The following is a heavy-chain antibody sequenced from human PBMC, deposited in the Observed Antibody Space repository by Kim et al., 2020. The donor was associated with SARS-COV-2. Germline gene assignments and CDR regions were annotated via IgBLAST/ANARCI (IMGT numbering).Heavy chain of an antibody. J-gene: IGHJ4*02. CDR2: ISNNGSTI. V-gene: IGHV3-48*03. Sequence: GGSLRLSCAASGFTFSSYEMNWVRQAPGKGLEWVSYISNNGSTIYYADSVKGRFTISRDNAKNSLYLQMNSLRAEDTAVYYCARVSVGAGPWGGGPFDYWGQGTLVTVSS. CDR1: GFTFSSYE. CDR3: ARVSVGAGPWGGGPFDY. D-gene: IGHD6-13*01.